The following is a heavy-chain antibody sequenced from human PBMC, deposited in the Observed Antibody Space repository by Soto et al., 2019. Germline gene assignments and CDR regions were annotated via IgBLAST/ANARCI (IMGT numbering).Heavy chain of an antibody. J-gene: IGHJ4*02. CDR3: ARRTDYDILKDPLDY. Sequence: ASVKVSCKASGYTFPSYDINWLRQATGQGLVWMGWMNPNSGNTGYAQKFQGRVTMTRNTSISIAYMELSSLRSEDTAVYYCARRTDYDILKDPLDYWGQGTLVTVSS. CDR1: GYTFPSYD. CDR2: MNPNSGNT. D-gene: IGHD3-9*01. V-gene: IGHV1-8*01.